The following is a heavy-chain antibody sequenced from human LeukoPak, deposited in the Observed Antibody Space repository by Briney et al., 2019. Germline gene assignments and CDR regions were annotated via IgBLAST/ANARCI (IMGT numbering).Heavy chain of an antibody. J-gene: IGHJ3*02. Sequence: PGGSLRLSCAASGFTFSNYYMNWIRQAPGKGLEWVSYISNGGSTIYYADSVKGRFTISRDNAKNTMYLQMNSLRAEDTAVYYCARSYCNSGDCYDTFDIWGQGTMVTVSS. CDR2: ISNGGSTI. CDR1: GFTFSNYY. V-gene: IGHV3-11*01. D-gene: IGHD2-21*02. CDR3: ARSYCNSGDCYDTFDI.